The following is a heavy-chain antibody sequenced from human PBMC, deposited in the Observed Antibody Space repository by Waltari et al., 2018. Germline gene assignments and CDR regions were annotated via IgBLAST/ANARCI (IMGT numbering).Heavy chain of an antibody. V-gene: IGHV4-4*02. CDR2: IHGSGTS. Sequence: QVQLQESGPGLVKPSGTLSVTCAGAGDSLRGSYWWWWVRRPPGKGLGWIGQIHGSGTSNYNPSLESRVTVSIYTSNNHFSLKVTSATSADTALYYCARERGRGLYLDSWGQGTLVTVSP. D-gene: IGHD2-15*01. J-gene: IGHJ4*02. CDR3: ARERGRGLYLDS. CDR1: GDSLRGSYW.